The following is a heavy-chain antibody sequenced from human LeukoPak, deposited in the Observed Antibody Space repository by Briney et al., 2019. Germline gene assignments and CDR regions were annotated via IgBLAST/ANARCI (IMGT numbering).Heavy chain of an antibody. V-gene: IGHV4-34*01. Sequence: SETLSLTCAVYGGSFSGYYWSWIRQPPGKRLEWIGEINHSGSTNYNPSLKSRVTISVDTSKDQFSLKLSSVTAADTAVYYCARDGSDAFDIWGQGTMVTVSS. CDR3: ARDGSDAFDI. D-gene: IGHD3-10*01. J-gene: IGHJ3*02. CDR1: GGSFSGYY. CDR2: INHSGST.